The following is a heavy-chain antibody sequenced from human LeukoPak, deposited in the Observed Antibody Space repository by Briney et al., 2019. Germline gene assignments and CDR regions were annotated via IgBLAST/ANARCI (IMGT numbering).Heavy chain of an antibody. CDR2: INHSGST. D-gene: IGHD4-23*01. Sequence: KTSETLSLTCAVYGGSFSGYYWSWIRQPPGKGLEWIGEINHSGSTNYNPSLKSRVTISVDTSKNQFSLKLSSVTAADTAVYYCARKEITTQLKGPGNSRFDPWGQGTLVTVPS. CDR1: GGSFSGYY. CDR3: ARKEITTQLKGPGNSRFDP. V-gene: IGHV4-34*01. J-gene: IGHJ5*02.